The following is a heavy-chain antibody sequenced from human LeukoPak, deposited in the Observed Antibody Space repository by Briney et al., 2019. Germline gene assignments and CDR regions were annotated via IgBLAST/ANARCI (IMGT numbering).Heavy chain of an antibody. J-gene: IGHJ4*02. CDR3: ASPLGELSPFFQFDY. Sequence: ASVKVSCKASGYTFTGYYMHWVRQAPGQGLEWMGWINPNSGGTNYAQKFQGRVTMTRDTSISTAYMELSRLRSDDRAVYYCASPLGELSPFFQFDYWGQGTLVTVSS. CDR2: INPNSGGT. V-gene: IGHV1-2*02. CDR1: GYTFTGYY. D-gene: IGHD3-16*02.